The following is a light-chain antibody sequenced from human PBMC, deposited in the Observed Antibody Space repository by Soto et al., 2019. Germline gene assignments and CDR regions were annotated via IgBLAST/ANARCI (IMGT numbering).Light chain of an antibody. J-gene: IGKJ1*01. CDR2: GAS. CDR3: QQYNNWPPWT. V-gene: IGKV3-15*01. Sequence: IVMTHSLPSLSFCQDENATLSCRASQSVSSNLAWYQQKPGQAPRLLIYGASTRATGIPARFSGSGSGTEFTLTISSLQSEDFAVYYCQQYNNWPPWTFGQGTKVDI. CDR1: QSVSSN.